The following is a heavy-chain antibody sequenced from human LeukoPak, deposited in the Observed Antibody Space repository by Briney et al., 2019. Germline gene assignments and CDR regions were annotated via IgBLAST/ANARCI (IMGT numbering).Heavy chain of an antibody. Sequence: ASVKVSCKASRYTFTGYYMHWVRQAPGQGLEWMGWINPNSGGTNYAQKFQGRVTMTRDTFITTAYMELSRLTSDDTAVYYCARGYSGYDWVLGYWGQGTLVTVSS. D-gene: IGHD5-12*01. V-gene: IGHV1-2*02. CDR2: INPNSGGT. CDR1: RYTFTGYY. J-gene: IGHJ4*02. CDR3: ARGYSGYDWVLGY.